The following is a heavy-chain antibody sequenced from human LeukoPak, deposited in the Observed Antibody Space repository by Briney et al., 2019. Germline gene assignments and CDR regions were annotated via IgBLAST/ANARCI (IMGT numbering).Heavy chain of an antibody. CDR1: RFTFSTYA. D-gene: IGHD2-2*01. J-gene: IGHJ4*02. CDR3: AKSQRNDQQVVQRIDY. V-gene: IGHV3-23*01. Sequence: SGGSLRLSCTASRFTFSTYAMSWVRQAPGKGLEWVSSISGSGDTTYYTGSVKGRFTISRDNSKNALYLQMSSLRAEDTAVYYCAKSQRNDQQVVQRIDYWGQGTLVTVSS. CDR2: ISGSGDTT.